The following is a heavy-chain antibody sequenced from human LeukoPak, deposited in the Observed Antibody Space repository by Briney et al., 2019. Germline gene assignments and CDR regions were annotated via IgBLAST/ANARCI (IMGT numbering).Heavy chain of an antibody. J-gene: IGHJ4*02. CDR2: ISSGSSTI. Sequence: GGSLRLSCAASGFTFSSYSMNWVRQAPGKGLEWVSYISSGSSTIYYADSVKGRFTFSRDNAKNSLFLQMDSLRAEDTAVYYCARDGDGGSGWYYFDYWGQGTLVTVSS. CDR1: GFTFSSYS. V-gene: IGHV3-48*01. D-gene: IGHD6-19*01. CDR3: ARDGDGGSGWYYFDY.